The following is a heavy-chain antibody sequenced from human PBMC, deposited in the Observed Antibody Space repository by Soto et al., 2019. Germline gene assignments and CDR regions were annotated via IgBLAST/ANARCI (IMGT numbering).Heavy chain of an antibody. V-gene: IGHV4-39*01. CDR1: SGSISSTIYS. CDR2: IFYSGST. J-gene: IGHJ4*02. CDR3: ARHVAHPTFEY. Sequence: SETLSLTCTVSSGSISSTIYSWDWIRQPPGKGLEWIGSIFYSGSTYYNPSLKSRVTISVDTSKNQFSLKLSSVTAADTALYYCARHVAHPTFEYWGKGALVT.